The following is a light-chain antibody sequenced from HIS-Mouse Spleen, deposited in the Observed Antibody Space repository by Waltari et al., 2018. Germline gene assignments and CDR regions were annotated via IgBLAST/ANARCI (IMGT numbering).Light chain of an antibody. CDR1: ALPTHY. Sequence: SYELTPPPSVSVSPGQTARITCSGDALPTHYAYWYQQKSGQAPVLVIYEDSKRPSGIPERFSGSSSGTMATLTISGAQVEDEADYYCYSTDSSGNHRVFGGGTKLTVL. CDR2: EDS. CDR3: YSTDSSGNHRV. V-gene: IGLV3-10*01. J-gene: IGLJ2*01.